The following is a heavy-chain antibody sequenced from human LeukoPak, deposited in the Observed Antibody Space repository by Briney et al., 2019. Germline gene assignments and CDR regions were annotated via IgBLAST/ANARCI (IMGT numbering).Heavy chain of an antibody. J-gene: IGHJ4*02. Sequence: PGGSLRLSCAASGFTFSRYGMNWVRQARGKGLEWVGRIKTNGEHGTVDYATPVKDRFTISRDDSKNTLYLQMNSLKIEDTAMYYCMSDLDNWGQGTLVTVSS. CDR1: GFTFSRYG. CDR3: MSDLDN. CDR2: IKTNGEHGTV. V-gene: IGHV3-15*01.